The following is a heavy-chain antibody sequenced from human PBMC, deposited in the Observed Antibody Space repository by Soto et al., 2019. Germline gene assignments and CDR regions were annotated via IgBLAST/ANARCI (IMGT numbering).Heavy chain of an antibody. J-gene: IGHJ4*02. V-gene: IGHV5-51*01. CDR1: GYTFSNFW. CDR3: ARSPRSSPYFDY. Sequence: ISCQCSGYTFSNFWIGWVRQLPGQGLEWMGIIYPGDHETRYSPSFHGKVTISADKSINTAYLQWSSLEASDSAFYYCARSPRSSPYFDYWGQGALVTVSS. D-gene: IGHD6-13*01. CDR2: IYPGDHET.